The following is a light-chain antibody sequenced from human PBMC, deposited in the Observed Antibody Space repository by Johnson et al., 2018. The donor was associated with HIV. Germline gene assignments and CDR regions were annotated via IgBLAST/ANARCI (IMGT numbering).Light chain of an antibody. Sequence: QSVLTQPPSVSAAPGQKVIISCSGRSSNIGSNYVSWYQHLPGTAPKLLIYENDKRPSGIPDLFSASKSGTSATLDITGLQTGDEGDYCCGSWDNTLSVFVFGAGTKVTVL. CDR3: GSWDNTLSVFV. J-gene: IGLJ1*01. CDR1: SSNIGSNY. CDR2: END. V-gene: IGLV1-51*01.